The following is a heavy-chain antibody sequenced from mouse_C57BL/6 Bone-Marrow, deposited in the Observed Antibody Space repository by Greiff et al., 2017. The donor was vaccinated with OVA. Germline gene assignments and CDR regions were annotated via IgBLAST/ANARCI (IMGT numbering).Heavy chain of an antibody. D-gene: IGHD2-4*01. V-gene: IGHV3-6*01. J-gene: IGHJ3*01. CDR1: GYSITSGYY. Sequence: EVHLVESGPGLVKPSQSLSLTCSVTGYSITSGYYWNWIRQFPGNKLEWMGYISYDGSNNYNPSLKNRISITRDTSKNQFFLKLNSVTTEDTATYYCARDRLGYDYDVAWFAYWGQGTLVTVSA. CDR3: ARDRLGYDYDVAWFAY. CDR2: ISYDGSN.